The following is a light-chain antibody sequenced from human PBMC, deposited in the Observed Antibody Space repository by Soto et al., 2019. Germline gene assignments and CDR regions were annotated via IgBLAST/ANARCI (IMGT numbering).Light chain of an antibody. CDR3: QQLHGYPIT. CDR1: RTVVANFNNRDY. J-gene: IGKJ5*01. V-gene: IGKV4-1*01. Sequence: DIVISLSWYSLTVSLGERALINGKSTRTVVANFNNRDYLAWYQHKPGQPPKLLFYWASTRESGVPDRFSGSGSGTDFTLTISSLQPEDFATYYCQQLHGYPITFGQGTRLEIK. CDR2: WAS.